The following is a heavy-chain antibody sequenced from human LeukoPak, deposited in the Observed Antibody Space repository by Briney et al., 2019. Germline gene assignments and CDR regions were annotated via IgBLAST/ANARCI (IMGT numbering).Heavy chain of an antibody. CDR3: ARDSLSYYGMDV. V-gene: IGHV3-21*01. J-gene: IGHJ6*02. CDR1: GFTFSSYS. Sequence: PGGSLRLSCAASGFTFSSYSKNWVRQAPGKGLEWVSSISSSSSYIYYADSVKGRFTISRDNAKNSLYLQMNSLRAEDTAVYYCARDSLSYYGMDVWGQGTTVTVSS. CDR2: ISSSSSYI.